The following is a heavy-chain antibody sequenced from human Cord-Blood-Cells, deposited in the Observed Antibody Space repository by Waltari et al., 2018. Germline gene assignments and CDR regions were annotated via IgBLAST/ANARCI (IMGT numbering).Heavy chain of an antibody. V-gene: IGHV3-33*01. D-gene: IGHD3-16*01. Sequence: QVQLVESGGGVVQPGRSLRLPCAASGFSFSSYGLHWVRQVPGKGLEWVAVIWYDGSNKYYADSVKGRFTISRDNSKNTLYLQMNSLRAEDTAVYYCARDGLGLRYWGQGTLVTVSS. CDR2: IWYDGSNK. CDR1: GFSFSSYG. J-gene: IGHJ4*02. CDR3: ARDGLGLRY.